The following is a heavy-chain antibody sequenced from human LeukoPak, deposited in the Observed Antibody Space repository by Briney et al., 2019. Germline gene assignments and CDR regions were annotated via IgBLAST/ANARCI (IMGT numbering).Heavy chain of an antibody. CDR3: ARDAYYDSSGYTKNFDY. V-gene: IGHV3-7*01. D-gene: IGHD3-22*01. Sequence: GGSLRLSCAASGFTFSSYWMSWVRQAPGKGLGWVANIKQDGSEKYYVDSVKGRFTISRDNAKNSLYLQMNSLRAEDTAVYYCARDAYYDSSGYTKNFDYWGQGTLVTVSS. CDR2: IKQDGSEK. CDR1: GFTFSSYW. J-gene: IGHJ4*02.